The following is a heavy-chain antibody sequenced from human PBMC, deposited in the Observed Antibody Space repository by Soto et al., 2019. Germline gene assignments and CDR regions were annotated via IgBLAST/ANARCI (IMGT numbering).Heavy chain of an antibody. CDR1: GFTVSSNY. J-gene: IGHJ6*03. CDR2: IYSGGST. Sequence: GGSLRLSCAASGFTVSSNYMSWVRQAPGKGLEWVSVIYSGGSTYYADSVKGRFTISRHNSKNTLYLQMNSLRAEDTAVYYCARSTYYDIWSGPTIQYYYYYYMDVWGKGTTVTVSS. CDR3: ARSTYYDIWSGPTIQYYYYYYMDV. V-gene: IGHV3-53*04. D-gene: IGHD3-3*01.